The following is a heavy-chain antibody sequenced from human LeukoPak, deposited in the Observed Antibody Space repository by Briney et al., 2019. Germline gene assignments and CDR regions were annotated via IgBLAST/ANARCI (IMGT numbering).Heavy chain of an antibody. J-gene: IGHJ4*02. D-gene: IGHD1-26*01. CDR3: ARGTIVLFGGSYYELDY. V-gene: IGHV1-8*01. Sequence: EASVKVSCKASGYTFTSYDINLVRQATGQGLEWMGWMNPNSGNTGYAQKFQGRVTMTRNTSISTAYMELSRLRSDDTAVYYCARGTIVLFGGSYYELDYWGQGTLVTVSS. CDR1: GYTFTSYD. CDR2: MNPNSGNT.